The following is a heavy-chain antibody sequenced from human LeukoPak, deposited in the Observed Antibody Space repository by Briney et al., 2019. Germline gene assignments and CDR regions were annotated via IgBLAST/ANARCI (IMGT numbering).Heavy chain of an antibody. J-gene: IGHJ4*02. CDR1: GFSFSNYG. D-gene: IGHD5-18*01. V-gene: IGHV3-23*01. Sequence: GGTQRLSCAASGFSFSNYGMNWVRQAPGKGLEWVSGITGNGATTYYADSVKGRFTISRDNSRNTVYLQMNSLRAEDTAVYYCANDLGWIQLNLGRGQGTLVTVSS. CDR2: ITGNGATT. CDR3: ANDLGWIQLNLG.